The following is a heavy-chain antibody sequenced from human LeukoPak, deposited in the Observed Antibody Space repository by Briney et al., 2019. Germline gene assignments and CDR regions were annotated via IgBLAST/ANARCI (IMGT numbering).Heavy chain of an antibody. CDR2: ISHDGGNK. CDR3: AKAYGYGDYAADAFDI. V-gene: IGHV3-30*18. CDR1: GFTFISYG. D-gene: IGHD4-17*01. J-gene: IGHJ3*02. Sequence: SGRSLTLSCPASGFTFISYGMHWVRQPPGQGLEWEGGISHDGGNKYYVDSVKGRFTISRDNSKNTLFLQMNSLRAEDTAVYYCAKAYGYGDYAADAFDIWVQGTMVTVSS.